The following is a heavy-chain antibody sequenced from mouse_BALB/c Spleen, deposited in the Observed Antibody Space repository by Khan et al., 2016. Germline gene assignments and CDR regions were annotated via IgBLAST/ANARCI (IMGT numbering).Heavy chain of an antibody. V-gene: IGHV1-77*01. CDR3: ARSYYGYFAMDY. Sequence: QVQLQQSGTELPRPGASVKLSCKASGYTFTDYYLHWVKQRTGQGLEWIGEIFPGSGSTYYNEKFKGKASRTADTSSSTAYMQLSSLTSEDSAVYFVARSYYGYFAMDYWGLWASVTVSS. D-gene: IGHD1-2*01. CDR2: IFPGSGST. CDR1: GYTFTDYY. J-gene: IGHJ4*01.